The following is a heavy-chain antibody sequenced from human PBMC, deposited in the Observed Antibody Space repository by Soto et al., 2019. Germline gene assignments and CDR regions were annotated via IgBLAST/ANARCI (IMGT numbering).Heavy chain of an antibody. CDR1: GDTFTNFG. V-gene: IGHV1-18*01. CDR3: ARVVRGVVNWFDP. J-gene: IGHJ5*02. CDR2: VATYNSNR. D-gene: IGHD3-10*01. Sequence: HLVQSGPEVKKPGASVTVSCKTSGDTFTNFGLSWVRQAPGQGLEWVGWVATYNSNRNYAPKFQVRLTLTTDTSTSTAYMELKSLKYDDTAVYYCARVVRGVVNWFDPWGQGTLVTVSS.